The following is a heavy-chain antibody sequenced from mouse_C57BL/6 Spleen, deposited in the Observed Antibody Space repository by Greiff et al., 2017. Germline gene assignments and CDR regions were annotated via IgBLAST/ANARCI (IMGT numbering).Heavy chain of an antibody. D-gene: IGHD3-3*01. V-gene: IGHV1-59*01. J-gene: IGHJ4*01. CDR3: ARSRDGYAMDY. Sequence: QVQLQQPGAELVRPGTSVKLSCKASGYTFTSYWMHWVKQRPGQGLEWIGVIDPSDSYTNYNQKFKGKATLTVDTSSSTAYMQLSSLTSEDSAVYYCARSRDGYAMDYWGQGTSVTVSS. CDR2: IDPSDSYT. CDR1: GYTFTSYW.